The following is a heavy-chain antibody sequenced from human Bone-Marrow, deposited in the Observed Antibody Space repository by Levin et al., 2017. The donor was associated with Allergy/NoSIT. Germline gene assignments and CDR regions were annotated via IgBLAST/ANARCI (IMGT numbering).Heavy chain of an antibody. CDR3: SRGRRLDGSGTDFDY. CDR1: GYSFTASY. CDR2: INPDSGGT. Sequence: ASVKVSCKASGYSFTASYLHWLRQAPGLGPEWMGWINPDSGGTRCAQKFQGRITLTRDASFITGYMQLGSLTSDDTAVYYCSRGRRLDGSGTDFDYWGQGTLVTVSS. V-gene: IGHV1-2*02. D-gene: IGHD3-10*01. J-gene: IGHJ4*02.